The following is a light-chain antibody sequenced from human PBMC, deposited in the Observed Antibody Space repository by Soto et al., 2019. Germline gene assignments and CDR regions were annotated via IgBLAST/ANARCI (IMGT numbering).Light chain of an antibody. Sequence: EIVLTQSPATLSLSPGERATLSCRASQSVSSYLAWYQQKPGKAPRLLIYDASNRATGIPARFSGSGPGTDFTLTISSLEPEDFAVYYCQQRSNWPPGFGPGTKVDIK. CDR3: QQRSNWPPG. CDR2: DAS. CDR1: QSVSSY. V-gene: IGKV3-11*01. J-gene: IGKJ3*01.